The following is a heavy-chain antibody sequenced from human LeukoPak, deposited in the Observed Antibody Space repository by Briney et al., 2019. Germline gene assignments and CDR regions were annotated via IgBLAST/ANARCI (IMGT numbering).Heavy chain of an antibody. J-gene: IGHJ4*02. CDR3: ARTSGSYLARTFDY. D-gene: IGHD1-26*01. Sequence: GGSLRLSCAASGFNFNTYTMTWVRQAPGKGLEWVSSITGDCNYIFYADSVKGRFTISRDNAKNSLYLQVTSLRGEDTAVYYCARTSGSYLARTFDYWGQGTLVTVSS. V-gene: IGHV3-21*01. CDR1: GFNFNTYT. CDR2: ITGDCNYI.